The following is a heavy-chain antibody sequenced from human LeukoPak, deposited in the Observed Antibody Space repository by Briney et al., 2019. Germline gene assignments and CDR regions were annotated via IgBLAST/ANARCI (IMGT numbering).Heavy chain of an antibody. D-gene: IGHD3-3*01. CDR3: ARVSGLLEWLLSPDYYYYMDV. J-gene: IGHJ6*03. CDR1: GFTFSSYA. Sequence: GGSLRLSCAASGFTFSSYAMSWVRQAPGKGLEWVSSISSSSSYIYYADSVKGRFTISRDNAKNSLYLQMNSLRAEDTAVYYCARVSGLLEWLLSPDYYYYMDVWGKGTTVTVSS. CDR2: ISSSSSYI. V-gene: IGHV3-21*01.